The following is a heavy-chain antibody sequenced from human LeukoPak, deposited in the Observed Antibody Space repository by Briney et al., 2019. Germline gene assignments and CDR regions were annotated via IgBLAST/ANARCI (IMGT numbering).Heavy chain of an antibody. CDR2: ISGSGGT. J-gene: IGHJ4*02. CDR3: AKGVVGHVVGS. V-gene: IGHV3-23*01. D-gene: IGHD3-16*01. Sequence: PGGSLRLSCAASGFTFSTYAMSWVRQAPGKGLGWISGISGSGGTHYADSVKARFTISRDNSKNTLYLQMYSLTAEDTAIYYCAKGVVGHVVGSWGQGALVTVSS. CDR1: GFTFSTYA.